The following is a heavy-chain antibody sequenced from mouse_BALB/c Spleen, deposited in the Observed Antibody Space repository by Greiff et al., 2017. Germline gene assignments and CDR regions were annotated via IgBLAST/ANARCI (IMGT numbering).Heavy chain of an antibody. D-gene: IGHD2-1*01. CDR1: GYTFTDYY. J-gene: IGHJ2*01. Sequence: VQGVESGAELARPGASVKLSCKASGYTFTDYYITWVKQRPGQGLEWIGEIYPGSGNTYYNEKFKGKATLTADNSSSTDYMQLCSLTSENSAVYFCERRGNKAQHYFDYWGQGTTLTVSS. CDR2: IYPGSGNT. V-gene: IGHV1-77*01. CDR3: ERRGNKAQHYFDY.